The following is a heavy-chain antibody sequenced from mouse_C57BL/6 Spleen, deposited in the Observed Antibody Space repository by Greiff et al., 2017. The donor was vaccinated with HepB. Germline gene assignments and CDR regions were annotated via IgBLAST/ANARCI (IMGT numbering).Heavy chain of an antibody. D-gene: IGHD3-2*02. CDR3: ARVDSSGYIDY. Sequence: VQLQQSGAELARPGASVKLSCKASGYTFTSYGISWVKQRTGQGLEWIGEIYPRSGNTYYNEKFKGRATLTADKSSSTAYMELRSLTSEDSAVYFCARVDSSGYIDYWGQGTTLTVSS. V-gene: IGHV1-81*01. J-gene: IGHJ2*01. CDR2: IYPRSGNT. CDR1: GYTFTSYG.